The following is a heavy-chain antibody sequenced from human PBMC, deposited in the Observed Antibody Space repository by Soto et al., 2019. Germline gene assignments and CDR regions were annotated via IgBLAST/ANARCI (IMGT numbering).Heavy chain of an antibody. CDR3: AKEGSSSGDCFYY. CDR1: GFTFSSYA. J-gene: IGHJ4*02. D-gene: IGHD6-13*01. Sequence: EVQLLDSWGGLVQPGGSLRLSCAASGFTFSSYAMSWVRQSPGKGLELVLTMSGSGGSAYSADSRKGRLTISGDNSNNTVYLQRNSLRAEDTAVYYCAKEGSSSGDCFYYWGPGTLVTVSS. V-gene: IGHV3-23*01. CDR2: MSGSGGSA.